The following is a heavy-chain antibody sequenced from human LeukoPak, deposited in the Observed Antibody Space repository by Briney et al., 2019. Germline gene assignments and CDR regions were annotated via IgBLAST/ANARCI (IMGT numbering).Heavy chain of an antibody. J-gene: IGHJ5*02. CDR3: ARGYCSSTSCFSAGLKDL. D-gene: IGHD2-2*01. CDR1: GFTFSNYW. CDR2: IKQDGSEK. Sequence: GGSLRLSCAASGFTFSNYWMSWVRQAPGKGLEWVANIKQDGSEKYYVDSVKGRFTISRDNAKNSLYLQMNSLRADDTALYYCARGYCSSTSCFSAGLKDLWGQGTLVTVSS. V-gene: IGHV3-7*01.